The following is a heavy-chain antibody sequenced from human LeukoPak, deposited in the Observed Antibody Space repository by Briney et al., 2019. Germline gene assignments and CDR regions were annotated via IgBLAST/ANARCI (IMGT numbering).Heavy chain of an antibody. V-gene: IGHV3-48*01. D-gene: IGHD2-21*02. J-gene: IGHJ4*02. Sequence: PGGSLRLSCAASGFTFSSYSMNWVRQAPGKGLEWVSYISSSSSTIYYADSVKGRFTISRDNAKNSLYLQMNSLRAEDTAVYYCARGGHIVVVTAGFEEPVDYWGQGTLVTVSS. CDR3: ARGGHIVVVTAGFEEPVDY. CDR2: ISSSSSTI. CDR1: GFTFSSYS.